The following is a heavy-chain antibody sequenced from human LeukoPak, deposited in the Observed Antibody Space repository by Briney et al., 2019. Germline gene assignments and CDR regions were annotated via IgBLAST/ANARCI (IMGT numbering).Heavy chain of an antibody. V-gene: IGHV4-30-2*01. CDR3: ARLGYCTNGVCATVFDY. Sequence: SETLSLTCAVSGGSISSGGYSWSWIRQPPGKGLEWIGYIYHSGSTYYNPSLKSRVTISVDRSKNQFSLKLSSVTAADTAVYYCARLGYCTNGVCATVFDYWGQGTLVTVSS. D-gene: IGHD2-8*01. J-gene: IGHJ4*02. CDR2: IYHSGST. CDR1: GGSISSGGYS.